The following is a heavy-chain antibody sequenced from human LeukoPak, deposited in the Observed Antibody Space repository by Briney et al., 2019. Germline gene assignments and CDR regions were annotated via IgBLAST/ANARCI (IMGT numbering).Heavy chain of an antibody. CDR3: ARLTNYYGSGRIDY. CDR2: INHSGST. D-gene: IGHD3-10*01. J-gene: IGHJ4*02. CDR1: GGSFSGYY. Sequence: PSETLSLTCAVYGGSFSGYYWSWIRQPPGKGLEWIGEINHSGSTNYNPSLKSRVTISVDTSKNQFSLKLSSVTAAGTAVYYCARLTNYYGSGRIDYWGQGTLVTVSS. V-gene: IGHV4-34*01.